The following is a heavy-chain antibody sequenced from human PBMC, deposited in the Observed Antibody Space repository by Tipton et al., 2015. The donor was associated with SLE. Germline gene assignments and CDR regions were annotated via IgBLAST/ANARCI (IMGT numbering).Heavy chain of an antibody. J-gene: IGHJ5*02. CDR2: IYYSGST. V-gene: IGHV4-59*01. CDR3: ARVMGFSWFDP. Sequence: TLSLTCTVSGGSISSYYWSWIRQPPGKGLEWIGYIYYSGSTKYKPSLKSRVTISIDMSKNQFSLKLSSVTAADTAVYYCARVMGFSWFDPWGQGTLVTVSS. D-gene: IGHD2-8*01. CDR1: GGSISSYY.